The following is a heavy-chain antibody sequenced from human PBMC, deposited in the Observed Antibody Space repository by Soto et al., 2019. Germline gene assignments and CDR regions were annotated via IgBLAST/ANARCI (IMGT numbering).Heavy chain of an antibody. CDR2: IGTAGDT. D-gene: IGHD5-12*01. Sequence: GGSLRLSCAASGFTFSSYDMHWVRQATGKGLEWVSAIGTAGDTYYPGSVKGRFTISRENAKNSLYLQMNSLRAGDTAVYYCARGLRFYARAGMDVWGKGTTVTVSS. CDR3: ARGLRFYARAGMDV. J-gene: IGHJ6*03. CDR1: GFTFSSYD. V-gene: IGHV3-13*01.